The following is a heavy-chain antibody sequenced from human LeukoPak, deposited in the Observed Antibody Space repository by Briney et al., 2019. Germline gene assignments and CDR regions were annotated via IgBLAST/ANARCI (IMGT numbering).Heavy chain of an antibody. Sequence: SETLSLTCAVSGYSISSGYYWGWIRQPSGKGLEWIGSVNHSGSTNYNPSLKSRVTISVDTSKNQFSLKLSSVTAADTAVYYCARNAGETHNYYFDYWGQGTLVTVSS. J-gene: IGHJ4*02. D-gene: IGHD1-20*01. CDR2: VNHSGST. V-gene: IGHV4-38-2*01. CDR3: ARNAGETHNYYFDY. CDR1: GYSISSGYY.